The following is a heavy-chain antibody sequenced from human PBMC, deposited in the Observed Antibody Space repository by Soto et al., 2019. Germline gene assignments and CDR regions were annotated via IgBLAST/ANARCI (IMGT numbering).Heavy chain of an antibody. CDR2: VYYSGST. CDR1: GASISSYY. J-gene: IGHJ4*02. V-gene: IGHV4-59*01. D-gene: IGHD1-1*01. CDR3: ARDTTPSL. Sequence: QVQLQESGPGLVKPSETLFLTCTVSGASISSYYWSWIRQPPGKGLEWIGYVYYSGSTNYNPSLKSRVTISVDTSKNQFSLKLSSVTAADTAMYYCARDTTPSLWGQRTLVTVSS.